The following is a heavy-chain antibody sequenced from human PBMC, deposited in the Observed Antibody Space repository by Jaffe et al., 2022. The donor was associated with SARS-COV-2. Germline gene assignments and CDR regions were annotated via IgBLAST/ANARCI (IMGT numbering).Heavy chain of an antibody. CDR2: LYSGGGT. J-gene: IGHJ6*02. CDR3: ARSAKSSSTSYYYSYGMDV. Sequence: EVQLVESGGGLIQPGGSLRLSCAASGFTVSSNYMSWVRQAPGKGLEWVSVLYSGGGTYYADSVKGRLTISRDSSKNTLYLQMNSLRVEDTAVYYCARSAKSSSTSYYYSYGMDVWGQGTTVTVSS. CDR1: GFTVSSNY. D-gene: IGHD2-2*01. V-gene: IGHV3-53*01.